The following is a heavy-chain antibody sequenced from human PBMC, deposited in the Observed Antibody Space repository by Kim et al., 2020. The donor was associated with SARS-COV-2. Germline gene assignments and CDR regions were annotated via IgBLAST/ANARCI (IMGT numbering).Heavy chain of an antibody. Sequence: EPLKGRFTISRDNSKHTLYLQMNSLSPEDTAIYYCTRGSTTSVHFYYGMDVWGQGTTVTVSS. J-gene: IGHJ6*02. V-gene: IGHV3-23*01. D-gene: IGHD4-17*01. CDR3: TRGSTTSVHFYYGMDV.